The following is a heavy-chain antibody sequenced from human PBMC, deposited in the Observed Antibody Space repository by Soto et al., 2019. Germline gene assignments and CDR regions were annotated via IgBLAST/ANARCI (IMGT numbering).Heavy chain of an antibody. J-gene: IGHJ5*02. Sequence: GGSLRLSCAASGFTFSSYGMHWVRQAPGKGLEWGAVIWYDGSNKYYADSVKGRFTISRDNSKNTLYLQMNSLRAEDTAVYYCARDGSGRDFWSGYYVNWFDPWGQGTLVTVSS. V-gene: IGHV3-33*01. CDR3: ARDGSGRDFWSGYYVNWFDP. D-gene: IGHD3-3*01. CDR1: GFTFSSYG. CDR2: IWYDGSNK.